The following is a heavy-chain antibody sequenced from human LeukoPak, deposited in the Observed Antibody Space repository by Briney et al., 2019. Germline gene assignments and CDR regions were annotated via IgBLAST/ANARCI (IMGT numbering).Heavy chain of an antibody. CDR1: GFTFSSFA. Sequence: GGSLRLSCAASGFTFSSFAMHWVRQAPGKGLEWVAVISYDGSDKYYADSVKGRFTISRDNSKNTLFLQMNSLRVEDTATYYCAKNRPLPDASYSVYDRPDYWGQGTLVTVSS. D-gene: IGHD5/OR15-5a*01. J-gene: IGHJ4*02. CDR2: ISYDGSDK. V-gene: IGHV3-30*18. CDR3: AKNRPLPDASYSVYDRPDY.